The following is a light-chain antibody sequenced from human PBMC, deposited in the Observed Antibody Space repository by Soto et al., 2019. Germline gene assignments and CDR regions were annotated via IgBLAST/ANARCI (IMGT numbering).Light chain of an antibody. CDR1: QSVSNNY. CDR3: QQYGSSGT. CDR2: GAS. V-gene: IGKV3-20*01. Sequence: EIVLTQSPGTLSLSPGERATLSCRASQSVSNNYLAWYQQKPGQAPRLLIYGASNRATGIPDRFCGSGSGTDFTLTISRLEPEDFAVYYCQQYGSSGTFGQGTKVDI. J-gene: IGKJ1*01.